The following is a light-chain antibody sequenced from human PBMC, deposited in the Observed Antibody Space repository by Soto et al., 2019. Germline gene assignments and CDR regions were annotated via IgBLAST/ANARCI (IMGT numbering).Light chain of an antibody. CDR1: QSVSSY. Sequence: EIVLTQSPATLSLSPGERATLSCRASQSVSSYLAWYQQKPGQAPRLLIFGASTRATGIPTRFTGSGSGTEFTLTIDSLQSEDFAVYYCQQYYNWPPYTFGQGTKVDI. J-gene: IGKJ2*01. CDR2: GAS. V-gene: IGKV3-15*01. CDR3: QQYYNWPPYT.